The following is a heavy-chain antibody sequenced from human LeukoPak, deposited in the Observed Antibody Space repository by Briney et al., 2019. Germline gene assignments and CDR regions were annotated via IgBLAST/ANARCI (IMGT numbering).Heavy chain of an antibody. CDR1: GYTFTGYY. D-gene: IGHD2-2*01. J-gene: IGHJ5*02. CDR2: INPNSGGT. Sequence: ASVKVSCKASGYTFTGYYMHWVRQAPGQGLEWMGWINPNSGGTNYAQKFQGWVTMTRDTSISTAYMELSRLRSDDTAVYYCAREYCSSTSCYDGSWFDPWGQGTLVTVSS. CDR3: AREYCSSTSCYDGSWFDP. V-gene: IGHV1-2*04.